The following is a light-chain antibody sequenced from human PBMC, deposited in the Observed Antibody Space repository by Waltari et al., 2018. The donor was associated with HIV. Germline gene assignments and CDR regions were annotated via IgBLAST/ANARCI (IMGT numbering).Light chain of an antibody. J-gene: IGLJ3*02. CDR3: QSYDNTLSGSRV. CDR1: TPNIGPNHD. CDR2: GDS. Sequence: SVLMQPPSVSGAPGQRVTISCPGHTPNIGPNHDLPWYQHFQGTAPKLPIYGDSIRPSGVPDRFSGSKAGTSASLAITGLQAEDEGYYYCQSYDNTLSGSRVFGGGTKVTVL. V-gene: IGLV1-40*01.